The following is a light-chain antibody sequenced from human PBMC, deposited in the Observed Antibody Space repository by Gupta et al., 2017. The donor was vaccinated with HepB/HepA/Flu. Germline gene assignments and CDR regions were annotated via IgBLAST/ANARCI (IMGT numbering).Light chain of an antibody. J-gene: IGLJ3*02. CDR2: DVT. CDR1: SSDVGDYNY. V-gene: IGLV2-14*01. CDR3: SSFSYTHLIV. Sequence: SSLTQPASVSGSPGQSLTISCTATSSDVGDYNYVSWYQQPPGKAPTLLIYDVTNRPSGISNRFSGSKSGNTASRTISGLQAEDEADYYCSSFSYTHLIVFGGGTKVTVL.